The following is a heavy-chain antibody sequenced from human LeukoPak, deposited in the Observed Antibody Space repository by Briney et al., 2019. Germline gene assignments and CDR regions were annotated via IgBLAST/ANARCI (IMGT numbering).Heavy chain of an antibody. D-gene: IGHD3-22*01. Sequence: SETLSLTCAVAAVSAGMPYSYWGWFRQPPGQGLESIGLMFFSGNTYYNPSLQSRVSMSVYSSKNQISLKLSSVTAADTAVYFCAGRCSPSSRCHLIGAFWGQGTLVTVSS. CDR3: AGRCSPSSRCHLIGAF. CDR2: MFFSGNT. J-gene: IGHJ4*02. V-gene: IGHV4-39*01. CDR1: AVSAGMPYSY.